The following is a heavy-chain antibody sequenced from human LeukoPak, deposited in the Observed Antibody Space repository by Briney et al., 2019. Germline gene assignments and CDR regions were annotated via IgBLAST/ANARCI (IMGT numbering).Heavy chain of an antibody. J-gene: IGHJ4*02. CDR3: ARSPSSSGWYADY. Sequence: GASVKVSCKASGYTFTSYGISWVRQAPGQGLEWMGWISAYNGATNYAQKLQGRVTMTTDTSANTPYMELRSLTSDDTAVYYCARSPSSSGWYADYWGLGTLVTVSS. CDR1: GYTFTSYG. CDR2: ISAYNGAT. V-gene: IGHV1-18*01. D-gene: IGHD6-19*01.